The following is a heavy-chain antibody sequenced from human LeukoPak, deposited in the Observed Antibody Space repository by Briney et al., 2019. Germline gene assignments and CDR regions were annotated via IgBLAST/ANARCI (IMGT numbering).Heavy chain of an antibody. V-gene: IGHV1-8*03. CDR1: GYTFTSYD. CDR3: ARLRAKDYYYYYMDV. J-gene: IGHJ6*03. CDR2: MNPNSGNT. Sequence: ASVKVSCKASGYTFTSYDINWMRQATGQGLEWMGWMNPNSGNTGYAQKFQGRVTITRNTSISTAYMELSSLRSEDTAVYYCARLRAKDYYYYYMDVWGRGTTVTVSS.